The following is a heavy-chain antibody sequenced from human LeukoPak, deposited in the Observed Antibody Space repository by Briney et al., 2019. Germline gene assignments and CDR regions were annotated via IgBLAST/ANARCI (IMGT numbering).Heavy chain of an antibody. CDR3: AKDPVLLWFGELEY. D-gene: IGHD3-10*01. V-gene: IGHV3-30*02. CDR2: IRYDGSNK. CDR1: GFSFSSYG. J-gene: IGHJ4*02. Sequence: GGSLRLSCAASGFSFSSYGMHWVRQAPGKGLEWVAFIRYDGSNKYYADSVKGRFTISRDNSKNTLYLQMNSLRAEDTAVYYCAKDPVLLWFGELEYWGQGTLVTVSS.